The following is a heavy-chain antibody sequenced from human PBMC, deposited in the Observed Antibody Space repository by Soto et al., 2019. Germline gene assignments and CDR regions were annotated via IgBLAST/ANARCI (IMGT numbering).Heavy chain of an antibody. CDR2: IIPILGIA. CDR1: GGTFSSYT. V-gene: IGHV1-69*04. J-gene: IGHJ4*02. CDR3: AREFLFDY. Sequence: ASVKVSCKASGGTFSSYTISWVRQAPGQGLEWMGRIIPILGIANYAQKFQGRVTMTADTSTSTAYMELRSLRSDDTAMYYCAREFLFDYWGQGTLVTVS.